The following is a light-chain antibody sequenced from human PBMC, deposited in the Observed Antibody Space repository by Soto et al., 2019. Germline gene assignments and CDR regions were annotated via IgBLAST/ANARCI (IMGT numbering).Light chain of an antibody. CDR2: AAS. V-gene: IGKV3-11*01. J-gene: IGKJ5*01. CDR1: QSVGIY. CDR3: QHRSTWPRA. Sequence: EIVLTQSPATLSLSPGERATLSCRASQSVGIYLGWYQQRPGQAPRLLIYAASNRAAGIPARFSGSGSGTDFTLTINSLEPEDFAVYYCQHRSTWPRAFGQGTRLEIK.